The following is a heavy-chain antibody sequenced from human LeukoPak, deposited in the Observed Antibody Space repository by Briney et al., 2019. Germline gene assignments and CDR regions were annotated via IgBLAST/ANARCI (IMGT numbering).Heavy chain of an antibody. CDR3: ARYSCTSGTCYYFDY. J-gene: IGHJ4*02. CDR2: IYSSGST. CDR1: GGSISSYY. D-gene: IGHD2-15*01. V-gene: IGHV4-59*01. Sequence: SETPSLTSTVSGGSISSYYWSWIRQPPGEGLEWIGYIYSSGSTQYNPSLKSRVTISVDTSKNQFSLKLSSVTAADTAVYFCARYSCTSGTCYYFDYWGQGILVTVSS.